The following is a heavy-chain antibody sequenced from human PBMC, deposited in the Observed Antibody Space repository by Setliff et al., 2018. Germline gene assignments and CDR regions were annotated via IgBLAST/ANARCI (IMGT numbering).Heavy chain of an antibody. J-gene: IGHJ4*02. D-gene: IGHD2-8*01. Sequence: ASVKVSCKTSGYTFRNYGITWVRLAPGQGLEWMGWISAHSGNTFYAPQFQGRLVMTTDTSTNTAYMELRNLTSDDTAMYFCERLVRYCTRVTCQRSSDGDFWGQGTPVTVSS. V-gene: IGHV1-18*01. CDR2: ISAHSGNT. CDR3: ERLVRYCTRVTCQRSSDGDF. CDR1: GYTFRNYG.